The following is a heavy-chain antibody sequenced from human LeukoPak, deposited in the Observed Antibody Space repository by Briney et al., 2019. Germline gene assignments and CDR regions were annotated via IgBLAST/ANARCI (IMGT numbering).Heavy chain of an antibody. CDR2: IIPIFGTA. CDR3: ARDRGNYYDSSGYYYFDY. D-gene: IGHD3-22*01. Sequence: SVKVSCKASGGTFISYAISWVRQAPGQGLEWMGRIIPIFGTANYAQKFQGRVTITTDESTSTAYMELSSLRSEDTAVYYCARDRGNYYDSSGYYYFDYWGQGTLVTVSS. V-gene: IGHV1-69*05. CDR1: GGTFISYA. J-gene: IGHJ4*02.